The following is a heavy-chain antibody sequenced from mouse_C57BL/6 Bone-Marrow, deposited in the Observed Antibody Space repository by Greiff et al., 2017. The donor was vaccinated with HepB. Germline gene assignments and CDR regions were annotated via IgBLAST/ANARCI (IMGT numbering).Heavy chain of an antibody. CDR2: INPNNGGT. CDR3: ARDYRFAY. CDR1: GYTFTDYY. Sequence: EVQLQPSGPELVKPGASVKISCKASGYTFTDYYMNWVKQSHGKSLEWIGDINPNNGGTSYNQKFKGKATLTVDKSSSTAYMELRSLTSEDSAVYYCARDYRFAYWGQGTLVTVSA. J-gene: IGHJ3*01. D-gene: IGHD2-4*01. V-gene: IGHV1-26*01.